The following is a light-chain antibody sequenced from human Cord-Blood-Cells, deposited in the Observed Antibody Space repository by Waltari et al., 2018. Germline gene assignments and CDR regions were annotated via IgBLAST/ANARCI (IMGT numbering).Light chain of an antibody. CDR2: EVS. Sequence: QSALTQPASVSGSPGQSLTIPCTGTSSDVGRYNLVSWYQQHPGKAPKLMIYEVSKRPSGVSNRFSGSKSGNTASLTISGLQAEDEADYYCCSYAGSSTWVFGGGTKLTVL. J-gene: IGLJ3*02. V-gene: IGLV2-23*02. CDR3: CSYAGSSTWV. CDR1: SSDVGRYNL.